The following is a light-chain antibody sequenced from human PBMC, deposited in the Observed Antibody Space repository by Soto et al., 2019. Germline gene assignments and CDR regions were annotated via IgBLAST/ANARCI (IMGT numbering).Light chain of an antibody. CDR2: GAS. V-gene: IGKV3-20*01. CDR1: QSVSSNS. Sequence: VLTQSPGTLSLSPGERATLSCRASQSVSSNSLVWYQQKPGQAPRLLIYGASSRATGIPDRFSGSGSGRDCIITVDRMESEDFAVYYCKQYVITPAYTFGEGIKLEI. CDR3: KQYVITPAYT. J-gene: IGKJ2*01.